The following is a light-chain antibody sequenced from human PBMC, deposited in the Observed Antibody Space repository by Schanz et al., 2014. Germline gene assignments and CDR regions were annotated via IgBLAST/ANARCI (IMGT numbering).Light chain of an antibody. J-gene: IGKJ5*01. Sequence: EIVLTQSPATLSLSPGERATLSCRASQSVSSYLAWYQQKPGQAPRLLIYGASSRATGIPDRFSGSGSGTEFTLTVTRLEPEDFAVYYCQYYDNSPRITFGQGTRLEIK. CDR2: GAS. V-gene: IGKV3-20*01. CDR1: QSVSSY. CDR3: QYYDNSPRIT.